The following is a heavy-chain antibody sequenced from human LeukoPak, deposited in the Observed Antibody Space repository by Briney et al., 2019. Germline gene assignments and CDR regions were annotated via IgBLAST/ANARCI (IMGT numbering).Heavy chain of an antibody. V-gene: IGHV3-21*01. D-gene: IGHD5-24*01. Sequence: KPGGSLRLSCAASGFTFSNYDMHWVRPAPGRGLEWVSAITSGSTYIYYADSMKGRFTISRGNAENSLYLQMHSLRVEDTAVYFCARGEEKATIKALDSWGQGTLVTVSS. CDR1: GFTFSNYD. J-gene: IGHJ4*02. CDR2: ITSGSTYI. CDR3: ARGEEKATIKALDS.